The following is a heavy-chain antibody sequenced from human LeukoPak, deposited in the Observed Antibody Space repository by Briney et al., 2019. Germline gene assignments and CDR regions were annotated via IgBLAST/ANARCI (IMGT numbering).Heavy chain of an antibody. D-gene: IGHD3-3*01. CDR2: ISSSGNT. CDR1: GGSFSGYY. J-gene: IGHJ4*02. V-gene: IGHV4-34*01. CDR3: ARLGAGPTYYDFWSGYSSFYFDY. Sequence: PSETLSLTCAVYGGSFSGYYWSWIRQPPGKGLEWIGGISSSGNTYYNPSLKSRITISIDTSKNHFSLKLSSVTAADTAVYYCARLGAGPTYYDFWSGYSSFYFDYWGQGTLVTVSS.